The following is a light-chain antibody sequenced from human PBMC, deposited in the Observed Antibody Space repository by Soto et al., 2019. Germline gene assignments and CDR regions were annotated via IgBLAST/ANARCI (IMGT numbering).Light chain of an antibody. CDR1: QSVSPY. J-gene: IGKJ1*01. Sequence: EIVLTQSPATLSLSPGERATLSCRASQSVSPYLAWYQQKPGQAPRLLIYDASNRATGIPARFSGSGSGADFTLTISSLEPEDFAIYYCQQRAAWPWTFGQGTKVDI. CDR3: QQRAAWPWT. V-gene: IGKV3-11*01. CDR2: DAS.